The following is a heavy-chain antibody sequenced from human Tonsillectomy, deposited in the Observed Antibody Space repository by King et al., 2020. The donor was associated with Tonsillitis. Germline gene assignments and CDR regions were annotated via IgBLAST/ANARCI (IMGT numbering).Heavy chain of an antibody. J-gene: IGHJ4*02. V-gene: IGHV3-64*01. CDR3: AATYYDFWSGYFDY. CDR1: GFTFSSYA. Sequence: VQLVESGGGLVQPGGSLRLSCAASGFTFSSYAMHWVRQAPGKGLEYVSAISSNGGSTYYANSVKGRFTISRYNSKNTLYLQMGSLRAEDMAVYYCAATYYDFWSGYFDYWGQGTLVTVSS. D-gene: IGHD3-3*01. CDR2: ISSNGGST.